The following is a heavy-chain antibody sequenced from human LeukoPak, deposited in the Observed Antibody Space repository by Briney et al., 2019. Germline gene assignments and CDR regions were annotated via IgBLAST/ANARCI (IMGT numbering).Heavy chain of an antibody. J-gene: IGHJ6*03. Sequence: GGSLRLSCAASGFTFSSYGMHWVRQAPGKGLEWVAFIRYDGSNKYYADSVKGRFTISRDNSKNTLYLQMNSLRAEDTAVYYCARTMVRGVMHYYYYYMDVWGKGTTVTVSS. CDR3: ARTMVRGVMHYYYYYMDV. D-gene: IGHD3-10*01. V-gene: IGHV3-30*02. CDR1: GFTFSSYG. CDR2: IRYDGSNK.